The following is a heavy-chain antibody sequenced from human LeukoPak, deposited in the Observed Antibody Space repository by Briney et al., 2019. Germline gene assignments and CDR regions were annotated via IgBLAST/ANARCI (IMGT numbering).Heavy chain of an antibody. V-gene: IGHV1-3*01. D-gene: IGHD2-21*02. CDR2: INAGNGNT. CDR1: GYTFTSYA. CDR3: ARDRPRVVVTTGADAFDI. J-gene: IGHJ3*02. Sequence: ASVKVSCKASGYTFTSYAMHWVRQAPGQRLEWMGWINAGNGNTKYSQKFQGRVTITRDTSASTAYMELSSLRSEDTAVYYCARDRPRVVVTTGADAFDIWGQGTMVTVSS.